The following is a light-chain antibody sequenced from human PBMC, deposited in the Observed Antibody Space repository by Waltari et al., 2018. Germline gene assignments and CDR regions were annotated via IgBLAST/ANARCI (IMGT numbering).Light chain of an antibody. J-gene: IGKJ4*01. CDR1: QSVSNNQ. CDR2: GAS. Sequence: EIVSTQSPGTLSLSPGERATLSCRASQSVSNNQLAWYQQKAGQAPRLLIYGASSRTTGIPDRFRGSGSGTDFTLTISTLEPEDVAVYYCQQYGRPPLTFGGGTKVEIK. CDR3: QQYGRPPLT. V-gene: IGKV3-20*01.